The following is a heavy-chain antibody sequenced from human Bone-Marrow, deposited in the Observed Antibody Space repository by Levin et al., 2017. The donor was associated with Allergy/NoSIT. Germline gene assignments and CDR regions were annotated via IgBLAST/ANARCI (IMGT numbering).Heavy chain of an antibody. J-gene: IGHJ6*02. CDR3: ARARGYCSSTSCPHYYYYGMDV. CDR1: GGSISSGGYS. V-gene: IGHV4-30-2*01. CDR2: IYHSGST. D-gene: IGHD2-2*01. Sequence: SETLSLTCAVSGGSISSGGYSWSWIRQPPGKGLEWIGYIYHSGSTYYNPSLKSRVTISVDRSKNQFSLKLSSVTAADTAVYYCARARGYCSSTSCPHYYYYGMDVWGQGTTVTVSS.